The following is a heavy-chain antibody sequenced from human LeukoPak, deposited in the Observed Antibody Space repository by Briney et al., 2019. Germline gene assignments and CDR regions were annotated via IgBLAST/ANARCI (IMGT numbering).Heavy chain of an antibody. D-gene: IGHD3-3*01. J-gene: IGHJ4*02. CDR1: GGSFSGYY. CDR3: ARGARITIFGVVQPFDY. Sequence: ETLSLTCAVYGGSFSGYYWSWIRQPPGKGLERIGEINHSGSTNYNPSLKSRVTISVDTSKNQFSLKLSSVTAADTAVYYCARGARITIFGVVQPFDYWGQGTPVTVSS. V-gene: IGHV4-34*01. CDR2: INHSGST.